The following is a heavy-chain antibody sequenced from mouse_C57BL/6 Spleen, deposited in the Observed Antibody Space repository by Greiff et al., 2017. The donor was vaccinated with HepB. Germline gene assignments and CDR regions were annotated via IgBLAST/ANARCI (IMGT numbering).Heavy chain of an antibody. CDR1: GFTFSSYA. Sequence: EVMLVESGGGLVKPGGSLKLSCAASGFTFSSYAMSWVRQTPEKRLEWVATISDGGSYTYYPDNVKGRFTISGDNAKNNLYLQMSHLKSEDTAMYYCAGSSYVNYFDYWGQGTTLTVSS. V-gene: IGHV5-4*03. J-gene: IGHJ2*01. CDR3: AGSSYVNYFDY. CDR2: ISDGGSYT. D-gene: IGHD1-1*01.